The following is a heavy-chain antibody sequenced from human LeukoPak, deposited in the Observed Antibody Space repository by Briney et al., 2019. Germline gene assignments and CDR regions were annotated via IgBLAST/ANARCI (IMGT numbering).Heavy chain of an antibody. V-gene: IGHV5-51*01. CDR2: IYPGDSDT. J-gene: IGHJ5*02. Sequence: LGESLKISCKGSGYSFTSYWIGWVRQMPGKGLEWMGIIYPGDSDTRYSPSFQGQVTISADKSISTAYLQWSSLRAEDTAIYYCAKEYSTFTTVDLFDPWGQGTLVTVSS. D-gene: IGHD1-1*01. CDR3: AKEYSTFTTVDLFDP. CDR1: GYSFTSYW.